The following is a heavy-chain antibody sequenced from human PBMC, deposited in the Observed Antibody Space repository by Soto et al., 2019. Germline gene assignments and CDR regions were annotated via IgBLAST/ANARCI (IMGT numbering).Heavy chain of an antibody. V-gene: IGHV1-24*01. J-gene: IGHJ5*02. D-gene: IGHD3-16*01. CDR2: FDPEDGET. CDR1: GYTLTELS. CDR3: DLIIMRSREARKIYNRFAP. Sequence: ASVKVSCKVSGYTLTELSMHWVRQAPGKGLEWMGGFDPEDGETIYAQKFQGRVTMTEDTSTDTAYMELSSLRSEDTTVYNCDLIIMRSREARKIYNRFAPWGQGTLVIGSS.